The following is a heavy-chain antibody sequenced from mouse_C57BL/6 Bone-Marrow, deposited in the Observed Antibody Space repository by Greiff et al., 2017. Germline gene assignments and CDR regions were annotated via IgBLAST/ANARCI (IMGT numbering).Heavy chain of an antibody. D-gene: IGHD2-4*01. CDR3: TTDDYRLDY. Sequence: EVKVEESGAELVRPGASVKLSCTASGFNIKDDYMHWVKQRPEQGLEWIGWIDPENGDTEYASKFQGKATITADTSSNTAYLQLSSLTSEDTAVYYCTTDDYRLDYWGQGTSVTVSS. CDR2: IDPENGDT. CDR1: GFNIKDDY. J-gene: IGHJ4*01. V-gene: IGHV14-4*01.